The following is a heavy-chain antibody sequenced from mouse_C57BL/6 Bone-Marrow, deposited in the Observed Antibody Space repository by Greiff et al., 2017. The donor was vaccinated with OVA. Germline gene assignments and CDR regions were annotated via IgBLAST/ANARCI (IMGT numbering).Heavy chain of an antibody. V-gene: IGHV2-6-1*01. J-gene: IGHJ1*03. D-gene: IGHD1-1*01. Sequence: QVQLKESGPGLVAPSQSLSITCTVSGFSLTSYGVHWVRQPPGKGLAWLVVIWSAGSTTYNSALKSRLSISKDNSKSQVFLKMNSLQTDDTAMYYCARHNYGSSYDWYFDVWGTGTTVTVSS. CDR3: ARHNYGSSYDWYFDV. CDR2: IWSAGST. CDR1: GFSLTSYG.